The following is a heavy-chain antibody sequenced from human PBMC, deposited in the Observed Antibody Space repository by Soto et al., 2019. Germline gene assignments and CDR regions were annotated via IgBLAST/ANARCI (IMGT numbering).Heavy chain of an antibody. CDR3: ARWQGGSSSLDIYYYYYYGMDV. CDR1: GGTFSTYA. J-gene: IGHJ6*02. CDR2: VIPIFGTP. V-gene: IGHV1-69*01. Sequence: QVQLVQSGAEVKKPGSSVKVSCKAPGGTFSTYAISWVRQAPGQGLEWMGGVIPIFGTPKYAQTFQGRVTRTADESTSTGYMELRSLRSEDTAVYYCARWQGGSSSLDIYYYYYYGMDVWGQGTRVTVSS. D-gene: IGHD2-15*01.